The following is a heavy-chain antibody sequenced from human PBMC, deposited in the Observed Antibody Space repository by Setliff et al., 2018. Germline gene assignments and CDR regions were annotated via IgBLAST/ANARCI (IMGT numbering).Heavy chain of an antibody. CDR2: INPSSGVT. V-gene: IGHV1-46*01. CDR1: GYTFTGYY. J-gene: IGHJ5*01. D-gene: IGHD1-1*01. Sequence: ASVKVSCKASGYTFTGYYMHWVRQAPGQGLEWMGVINPSSGVTIYAQRIQGRVTMARDTSTSTVYMELSSLTSEDTAVYYCAREEGPTTDPRKNFDSWGQGAPVTVSS. CDR3: AREEGPTTDPRKNFDS.